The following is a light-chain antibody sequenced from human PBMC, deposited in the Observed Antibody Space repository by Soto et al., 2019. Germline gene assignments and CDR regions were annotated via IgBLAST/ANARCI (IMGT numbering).Light chain of an antibody. CDR2: GAS. V-gene: IGKV3-15*01. Sequence: EIVMPQSPATLSVSPGERATLSCRASQSVSSNLAWYQQKPGQAPRLLIYGASTRATGIPARFSGSGSGTEFTLTISSLQSEDFAVYYCQQYQSYFLTFGPGTTVDMK. J-gene: IGKJ3*01. CDR3: QQYQSYFLT. CDR1: QSVSSN.